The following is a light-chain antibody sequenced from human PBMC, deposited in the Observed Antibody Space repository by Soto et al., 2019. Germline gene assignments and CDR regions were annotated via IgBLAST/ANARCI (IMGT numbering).Light chain of an antibody. CDR1: SSDVGAYNF. CDR2: EVS. J-gene: IGLJ1*01. Sequence: QSALTQPASVSGSPGQSITISCTGTSSDVGAYNFVSWYQQHPGQAPKVMIYEVSNRASGVSNRFSGSKSGNTASLTISGLQAEDEADYYCSSHTSRNSPFVFGTGTKVTV. V-gene: IGLV2-14*01. CDR3: SSHTSRNSPFV.